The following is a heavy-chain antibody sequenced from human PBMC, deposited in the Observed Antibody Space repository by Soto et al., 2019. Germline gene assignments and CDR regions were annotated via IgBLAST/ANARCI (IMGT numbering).Heavy chain of an antibody. J-gene: IGHJ4*02. CDR1: GYNFTTFW. CDR3: ARLGFPGAIYFDS. CDR2: IYPGDSET. V-gene: IGHV5-51*01. Sequence: PGESLKISCKGSGYNFTTFWIGWVRQMPGKGLESMGIIYPGDSETKYSPDFEGQVTISADRSTNTAYLQWRSLRASDTAMYYCARLGFPGAIYFDSWGRGTMVTVSS.